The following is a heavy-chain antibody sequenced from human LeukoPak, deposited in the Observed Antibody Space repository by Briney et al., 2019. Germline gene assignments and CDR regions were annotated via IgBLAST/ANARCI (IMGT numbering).Heavy chain of an antibody. CDR2: INHSGST. D-gene: IGHD6-19*01. CDR3: ARVNSSGCDY. V-gene: IGHV4-34*01. J-gene: IGHJ4*02. CDR1: GGSFSGYY. Sequence: PSETLSLTCAVSGGSFSGYYWTWIRQPPGKGLEWIGEINHSGSTNYNPSLKSRVTISVDTSKNQFSLKLSSVTAADTAVYYCARVNSSGCDYWGQGTLVTVSS.